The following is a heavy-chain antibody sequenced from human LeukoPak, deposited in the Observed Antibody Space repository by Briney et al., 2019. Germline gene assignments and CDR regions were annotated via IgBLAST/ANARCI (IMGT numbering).Heavy chain of an antibody. J-gene: IGHJ4*02. CDR1: GFTFSSYE. CDR2: ISSSGSTI. D-gene: IGHD6-13*01. Sequence: GGSLRLSCAASGFTFSSYEMNWVRQAPGKGLERVSYISSSGSTIYYADSVKGRFTISRDNAKNSLYLQMNSLRAEDTAVYYCARGYYGYSSSWWDYWGQGTLVTVSS. CDR3: ARGYYGYSSSWWDY. V-gene: IGHV3-48*03.